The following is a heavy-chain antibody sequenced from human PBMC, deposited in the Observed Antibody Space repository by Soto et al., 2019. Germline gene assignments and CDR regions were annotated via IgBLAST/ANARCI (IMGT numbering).Heavy chain of an antibody. CDR2: IYYSGST. CDR3: ARASETCSTSCLHNWFDP. CDR1: GGSISSGGYY. J-gene: IGHJ5*02. Sequence: QVQLQESGPGLVKPSQTLSLTCTVSGGSISSGGYYWSWIRQHPGKGLEWIGYIYYSGSTYYNPSLKSRVTISVDTSKNQFSLKLSSVTAADTAVYYCARASETCSTSCLHNWFDPWGQGTLVTVSS. V-gene: IGHV4-31*03. D-gene: IGHD2-2*01.